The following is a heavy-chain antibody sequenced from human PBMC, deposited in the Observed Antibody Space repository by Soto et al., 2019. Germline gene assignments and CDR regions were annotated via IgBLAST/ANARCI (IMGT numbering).Heavy chain of an antibody. V-gene: IGHV4-39*01. CDR2: IYYSGST. CDR3: ARTYDSSGYYFDY. CDR1: GGSISSSSYY. Sequence: SETLSLTCTVSGGSISSSSYYWGWIRQPPGKGLEWIGSIYYSGSTYYNPPLKSRVTISVDTSKNQFSLKLSSVTAADTAVYYCARTYDSSGYYFDYWGQGTLVTVSS. J-gene: IGHJ4*02. D-gene: IGHD3-22*01.